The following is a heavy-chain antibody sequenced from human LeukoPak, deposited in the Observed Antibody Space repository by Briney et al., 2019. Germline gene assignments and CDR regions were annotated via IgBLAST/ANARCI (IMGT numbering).Heavy chain of an antibody. V-gene: IGHV4-30-4*08. CDR2: IYYSGST. CDR1: GGPISSGDYY. CDR3: ARGGAVAGIGYYYYMDV. Sequence: SETLSLTCTVSGGPISSGDYYWSWIRQPPGKGLEWIGYIYYSGSTYYNPSLKSRVTISVDTSKNQFSLKLSSVTAADTAVYYCARGGAVAGIGYYYYMDVWGKGTTVTVSS. D-gene: IGHD6-19*01. J-gene: IGHJ6*03.